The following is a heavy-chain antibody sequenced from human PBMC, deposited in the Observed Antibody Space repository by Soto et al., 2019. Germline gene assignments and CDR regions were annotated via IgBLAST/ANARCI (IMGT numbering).Heavy chain of an antibody. Sequence: SETLSLTCTISGVSISSGGHFWSWIRQPPGKGLEWVGYIQDSGNAFYNPSLKGRVSMSVDTSKNQFSLDLTSVTAADTAVYYCVRDTSWSRPYWGQGTLVTVSS. CDR2: IQDSGNA. V-gene: IGHV4-30-4*01. J-gene: IGHJ4*02. D-gene: IGHD2-15*01. CDR1: GVSISSGGHF. CDR3: VRDTSWSRPY.